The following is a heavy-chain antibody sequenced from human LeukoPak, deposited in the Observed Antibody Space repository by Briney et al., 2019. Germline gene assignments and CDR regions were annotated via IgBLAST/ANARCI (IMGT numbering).Heavy chain of an antibody. D-gene: IGHD1-26*01. V-gene: IGHV4-4*09. J-gene: IGHJ4*02. CDR1: GGSISSYY. Sequence: SETLSLTCTVSGGSISSYYWSWIRQPPGKGLEWIGYIYTSGSTNYNPSLKSRVTIPVDTSKNQFSLKLSSVTAADTAVYYCARHRWELNFDYWGQGTLVTVSS. CDR3: ARHRWELNFDY. CDR2: IYTSGST.